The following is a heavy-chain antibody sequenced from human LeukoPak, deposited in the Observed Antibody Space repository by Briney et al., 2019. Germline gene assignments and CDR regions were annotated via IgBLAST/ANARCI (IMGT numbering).Heavy chain of an antibody. D-gene: IGHD3-9*01. V-gene: IGHV3-30*03. CDR1: GFTFSSYG. J-gene: IGHJ4*02. CDR2: ISYDGSNK. Sequence: GGSLRLSCAASGFTFSSYGMHWVRQAPGKGLEWVAVISYDGSNKYYADSVKGRFTISRDNAKNSLYLQMNSLRAEDTAVYYCSRQVRFLTGYYSDFWGQGTLVTVSS. CDR3: SRQVRFLTGYYSDF.